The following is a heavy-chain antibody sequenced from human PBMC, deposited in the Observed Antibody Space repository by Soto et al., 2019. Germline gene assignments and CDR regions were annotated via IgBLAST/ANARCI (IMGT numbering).Heavy chain of an antibody. Sequence: QLQLQESGPGLVKPSETLFLTCTVSGGSINNRSYFWGWIRQPPGKGLEWIGSVSYNVRTYYNPSLNSRLTMSVDTSKKQFFLKLSSVTAADTAVYYCARQAVDERYSSGWYFDSWGQGTLVTVSS. J-gene: IGHJ4*02. CDR1: GGSINNRSYF. V-gene: IGHV4-39*01. CDR2: VSYNVRT. D-gene: IGHD6-19*01. CDR3: ARQAVDERYSSGWYFDS.